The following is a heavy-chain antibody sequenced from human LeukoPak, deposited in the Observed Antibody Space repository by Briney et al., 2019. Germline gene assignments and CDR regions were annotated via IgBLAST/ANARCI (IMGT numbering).Heavy chain of an antibody. Sequence: SVNVSCKASGGTFSSYAISWVRQAPGQGLEWMGGIIPIFGTANYAQKFQGRVTITADESTSTAYMELSSLRSEDTAVYYCARAGSVGSSGIPNYYYYGMDVWGQGTTVTVSS. V-gene: IGHV1-69*13. CDR2: IIPIFGTA. CDR3: ARAGSVGSSGIPNYYYYGMDV. J-gene: IGHJ6*02. CDR1: GGTFSSYA. D-gene: IGHD3-22*01.